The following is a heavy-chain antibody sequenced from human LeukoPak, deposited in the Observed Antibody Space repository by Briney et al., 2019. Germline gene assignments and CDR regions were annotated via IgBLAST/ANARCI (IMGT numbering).Heavy chain of an antibody. CDR3: ARDDSSGYYSYNAFDI. V-gene: IGHV4-4*07. CDR2: IYTSGST. D-gene: IGHD3-22*01. Sequence: SETLSLTCTVSGGSISSYYWSWIRQPAGKGLEWIGRIYTSGSTNYNPSLKSQVTMSVDTSKNQFSLKLSSVTAADTAVYYCARDDSSGYYSYNAFDIWGQGTMVTVSS. J-gene: IGHJ3*02. CDR1: GGSISSYY.